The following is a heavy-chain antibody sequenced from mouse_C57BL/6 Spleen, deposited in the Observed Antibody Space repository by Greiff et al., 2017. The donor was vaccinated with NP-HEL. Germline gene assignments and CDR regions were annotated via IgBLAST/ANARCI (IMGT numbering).Heavy chain of an antibody. CDR2: VYPYNGGT. CDR3: AVMVTTSPYAMDY. J-gene: IGHJ4*01. V-gene: IGHV1-36*01. CDR1: GFTFTDYY. D-gene: IGHD2-2*01. Sequence: EVQLQQSGPVLVKPGPSVKISCKASGFTFTDYYMHRVKQSHGKSLEWIGLVYPYNGGTSYNQKFKGKATLTVDTSSSTAYMELNSLTSEDSAVYYCAVMVTTSPYAMDYWGQGTSVTVSS.